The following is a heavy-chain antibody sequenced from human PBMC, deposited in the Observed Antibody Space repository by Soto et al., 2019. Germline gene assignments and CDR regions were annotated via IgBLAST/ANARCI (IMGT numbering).Heavy chain of an antibody. D-gene: IGHD6-13*01. J-gene: IGHJ6*02. CDR1: GFTFSSYA. V-gene: IGHV3-30-3*01. Sequence: QVQLVESGGGVVQPGRSLRLSCAASGFTFSSYAMHWVRQAPGKGLEWGAVISYDGSNKYYADSVKGRFTISRDNSKNTLYLQMNSLRAEDTAVYYCARGYSSSWYELEMASGMDVWGQGTTVTVSS. CDR2: ISYDGSNK. CDR3: ARGYSSSWYELEMASGMDV.